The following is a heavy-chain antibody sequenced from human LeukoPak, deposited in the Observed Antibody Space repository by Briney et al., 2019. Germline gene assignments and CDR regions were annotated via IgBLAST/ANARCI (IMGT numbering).Heavy chain of an antibody. CDR3: AKDPPIYGSGSYPTHFDY. CDR1: GFSFSGNA. CDR2: TSGSGGST. V-gene: IGHV3-23*01. D-gene: IGHD3-10*01. J-gene: IGHJ4*02. Sequence: GGSLRLSCAASGFSFSGNAMTWVRQAPGKGLEWVSGTSGSGGSTYYADSVKGRFTISRDNSKNTLYLQMNSLRAEDTAVYYCAKDPPIYGSGSYPTHFDYWGQGTLVTVSS.